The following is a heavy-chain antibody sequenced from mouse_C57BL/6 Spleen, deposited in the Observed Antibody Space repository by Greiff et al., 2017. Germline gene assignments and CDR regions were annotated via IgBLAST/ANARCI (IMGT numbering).Heavy chain of an antibody. Sequence: VQLQQSGPELVKPGASVKISCKASGYAFSSSWMNWVKQRPGKGLEWIGRIYPGDGDTNYNGKFKGKATLTADKSSSTAYMQLSSLTSEDSAVYFCARQSPGYGSSNYFDYRGQGTTRTVSS. J-gene: IGHJ2*01. CDR1: GYAFSSSW. CDR2: IYPGDGDT. V-gene: IGHV1-82*01. CDR3: ARQSPGYGSSNYFDY. D-gene: IGHD1-1*01.